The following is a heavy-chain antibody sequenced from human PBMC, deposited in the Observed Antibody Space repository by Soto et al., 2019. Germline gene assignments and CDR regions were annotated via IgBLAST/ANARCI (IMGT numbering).Heavy chain of an antibody. CDR1: GFTFSSYA. Sequence: EVQLLESGGGLVQPGGSLRLSCAASGFTFSSYAMTWVRQAPGKGLEWVSAISGSGTNRYYADSVKGRFTISRDNSKNTLYLQMNSLRAEDTAAYYCAKDRVDYGDYRGLDYWGQGTLVTVSS. CDR2: ISGSGTNR. D-gene: IGHD4-17*01. CDR3: AKDRVDYGDYRGLDY. J-gene: IGHJ4*02. V-gene: IGHV3-23*01.